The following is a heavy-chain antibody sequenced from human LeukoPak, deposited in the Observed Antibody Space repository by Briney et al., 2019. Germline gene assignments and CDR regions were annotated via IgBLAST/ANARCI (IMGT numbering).Heavy chain of an antibody. CDR1: GFTFSSYG. D-gene: IGHD3-9*01. Sequence: PGGSLRLSCAASGFTFSSYGMHWVRQAPGKGLEWVAVIWYDGSNKYYVDSVKGRFTISRDNSKSTLYLQMNSLRAEDTAVYYCVRDLKALRYFDWLSDWGQGTLVTVTS. V-gene: IGHV3-33*01. CDR2: IWYDGSNK. J-gene: IGHJ4*02. CDR3: VRDLKALRYFDWLSD.